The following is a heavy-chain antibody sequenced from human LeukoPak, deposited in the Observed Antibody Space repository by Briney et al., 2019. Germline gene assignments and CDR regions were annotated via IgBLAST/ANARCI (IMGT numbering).Heavy chain of an antibody. J-gene: IGHJ4*02. V-gene: IGHV3-7*01. CDR1: GLTFSSYW. D-gene: IGHD2-15*01. CDR3: AKGRPTCSGGSCYPTYNDY. Sequence: GGSLRLSCAASGLTFSSYWMSWVRQAPGKGLEWVANIKQDGTEKYYVDSVKGRFTISRDNAKNSLYLQMNSLRAEDTAVYYCAKGRPTCSGGSCYPTYNDYWGQGTLVTVSS. CDR2: IKQDGTEK.